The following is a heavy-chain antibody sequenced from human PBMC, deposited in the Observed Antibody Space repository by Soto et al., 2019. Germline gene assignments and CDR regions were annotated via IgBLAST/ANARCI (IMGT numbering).Heavy chain of an antibody. CDR1: GFTFDDYA. J-gene: IGHJ3*02. D-gene: IGHD6-19*01. CDR2: ISWNSGSI. CDR3: AKGLSGWSRGAFDI. V-gene: IGHV3-9*01. Sequence: EVQLVESGGGLVQPGRSLRLSCAASGFTFDDYAMHWVRQAPGKGLEWVPGISWNSGSIGYADSVKGRFTISRDNAKNSLYLQMNSLRAEDTALYYCAKGLSGWSRGAFDIWGQGTMVTVSS.